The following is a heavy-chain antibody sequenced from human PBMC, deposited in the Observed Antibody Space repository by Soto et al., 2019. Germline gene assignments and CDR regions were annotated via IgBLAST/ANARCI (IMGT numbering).Heavy chain of an antibody. CDR1: GFTFSNYG. V-gene: IGHV3-30*03. CDR2: ISYDGTNE. D-gene: IGHD3-16*01. J-gene: IGHJ4*02. CDR3: ASQKGLILPGEY. Sequence: QVQLVESGGGVVQPGRSLSLSCAAYGFTFSNYGMHWVRQSPGKGLEWVAVISYDGTNEYYGDSVRGRFTISRDNSKNTVYLQMNSVRTEDTAVYYCASQKGLILPGEYWGQGTLVTVSS.